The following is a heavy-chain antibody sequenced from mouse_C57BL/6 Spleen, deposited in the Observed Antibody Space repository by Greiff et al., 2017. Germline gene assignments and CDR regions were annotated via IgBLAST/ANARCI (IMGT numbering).Heavy chain of an antibody. J-gene: IGHJ2*01. V-gene: IGHV1-82*01. CDR3: ARTLITTVVASSFDY. D-gene: IGHD1-1*01. CDR1: GYAFSSSW. CDR2: IYPGDGDT. Sequence: VQLQQSGPELVKPGASVKISCKASGYAFSSSWMNWVKQRPGKGLEWIGRIYPGDGDTNYNGKFKGKATLTADKSSSTAYMQLSSLTSEDSAVYFCARTLITTVVASSFDYWGQGTTLTVSS.